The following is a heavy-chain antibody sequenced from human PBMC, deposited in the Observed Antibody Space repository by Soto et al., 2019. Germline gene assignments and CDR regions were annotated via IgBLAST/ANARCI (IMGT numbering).Heavy chain of an antibody. V-gene: IGHV3-23*01. CDR1: GFTFSGYA. CDR3: AKFPRYTGSSCYYRDYCDH. J-gene: IGHJ4*02. Sequence: EVQLLESGGGLVQPGGSLRLSCAASGFTFSGYAMTWVRQAPGKGLEWVSSISGGGDNTYYTDSVKGRFTISRDNFKNTLYLEINSLRAEDTAVYYCAKFPRYTGSSCYYRDYCDHWGQGTQVSVSS. D-gene: IGHD3-22*01. CDR2: ISGGGDNT.